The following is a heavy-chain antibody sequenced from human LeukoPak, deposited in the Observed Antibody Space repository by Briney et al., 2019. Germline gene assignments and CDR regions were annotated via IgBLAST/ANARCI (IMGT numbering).Heavy chain of an antibody. D-gene: IGHD2-15*01. V-gene: IGHV3-23*01. J-gene: IGHJ6*02. CDR1: GFSFRSYA. CDR2: ISGSGGST. Sequence: GGSLRLSCAASGFSFRSYAMSWVRQAPGKGLEWVSGISGSGGSTYYSDSVKGRFTISGDNSKNTMYLQVNSLRAEDTAVYYCAKDGSGSSPGVWGQGTTVTVSS. CDR3: AKDGSGSSPGV.